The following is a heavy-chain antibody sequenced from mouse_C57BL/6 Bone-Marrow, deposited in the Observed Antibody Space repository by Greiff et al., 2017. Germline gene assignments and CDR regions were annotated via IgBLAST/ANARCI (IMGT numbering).Heavy chain of an antibody. CDR1: GYTFTSYW. V-gene: IGHV1-50*01. CDR3: ASTTVVATDYFDY. CDR2: IDPSDSYT. Sequence: QVQLQQPGAELVKPGASVKLSCKASGYTFTSYWMQWVKQRPGQGLEWIGEIDPSDSYTNYNQKFKGKATLTVDTSSSTAYMQLSSLTSEDSAVYYGASTTVVATDYFDYWGQGTTLTVSS. J-gene: IGHJ2*01. D-gene: IGHD1-1*01.